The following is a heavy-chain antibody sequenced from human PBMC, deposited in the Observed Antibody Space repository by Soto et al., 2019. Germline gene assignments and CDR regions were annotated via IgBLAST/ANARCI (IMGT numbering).Heavy chain of an antibody. CDR1: GFTFSSYG. D-gene: IGHD2-2*01. CDR2: IWYDGSNK. CDR3: ARDSNVGVVVPVAIGWFAL. J-gene: IGHJ5*02. V-gene: IGHV3-33*01. Sequence: QVQLVESGGGVVQPGRSLRLSCAASGFTFSSYGMHWVRQAPGKGLEWVAVIWYDGSNKYYADSVKGRFTISRDNSKNTLYLQMNSLRAEDTAVYYCARDSNVGVVVPVAIGWFALWGQGTVFTVSS.